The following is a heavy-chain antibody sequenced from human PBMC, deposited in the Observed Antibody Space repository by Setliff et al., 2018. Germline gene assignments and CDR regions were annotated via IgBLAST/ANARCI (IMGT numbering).Heavy chain of an antibody. D-gene: IGHD6-25*01. Sequence: GGSLRLSCVVSGPMFSRYWIHWVRQSPGKGLVWVARINGDGSSASYADSVEGRFTISRDNAKNTVYLQMNSLGFDDTAVYYCARDWGAAGSTNAFDIWGQGTMVTVS. CDR1: GPMFSRYW. CDR3: ARDWGAAGSTNAFDI. CDR2: INGDGSSA. V-gene: IGHV3-74*01. J-gene: IGHJ3*02.